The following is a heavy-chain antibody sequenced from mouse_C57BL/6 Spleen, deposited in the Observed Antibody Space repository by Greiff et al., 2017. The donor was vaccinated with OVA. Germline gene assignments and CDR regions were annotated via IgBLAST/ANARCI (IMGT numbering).Heavy chain of an antibody. J-gene: IGHJ1*03. V-gene: IGHV1-64*01. CDR1: GYTFTSYW. CDR2: IHPNSGST. D-gene: IGHD1-1*01. Sequence: VQLQQSGAELVKPGASVKLSCKASGYTFTSYWMHWVKQRPGQGLEWIGMIHPNSGSTNYNEKFKSKATLTVDKSSSTAYMQLSSLTSEDSAVYYCAREYYYGSSSSLYFDGWGTGTTVTVAS. CDR3: AREYYYGSSSSLYFDG.